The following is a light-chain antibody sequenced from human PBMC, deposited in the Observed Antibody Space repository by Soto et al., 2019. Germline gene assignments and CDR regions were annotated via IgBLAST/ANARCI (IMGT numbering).Light chain of an antibody. V-gene: IGLV1-44*01. CDR3: AAWDDSLNVYV. CDR2: SNN. Sequence: QSVLTQPPSASGTPGQRVTISCSGSSSNIGSKPVNWYQQLPGTAPKLLIYSNNQRPSGVPDRFSGSKSGTSASLAFSGLQSEDEADYYCAAWDDSLNVYVFATGTKLTVL. J-gene: IGLJ1*01. CDR1: SSNIGSKP.